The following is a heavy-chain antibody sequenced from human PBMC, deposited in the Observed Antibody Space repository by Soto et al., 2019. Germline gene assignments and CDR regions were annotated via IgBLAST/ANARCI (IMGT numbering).Heavy chain of an antibody. CDR2: IYISGST. V-gene: IGHV4-4*07. D-gene: IGHD2-2*01. CDR1: GGSISSYY. Sequence: SETLSLTCTVSGGSISSYYWTWIRQPAGKGLEWIGRIYISGSTDYNPSLKSRVTMSVDTSKSQFSLKLTSVTAADTAVYYCARLAVTDAMSAWFDPWGQGTLVTVSS. J-gene: IGHJ5*02. CDR3: ARLAVTDAMSAWFDP.